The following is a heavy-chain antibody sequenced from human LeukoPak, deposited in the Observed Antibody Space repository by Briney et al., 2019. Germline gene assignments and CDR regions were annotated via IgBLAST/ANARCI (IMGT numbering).Heavy chain of an antibody. CDR1: GFTFSSYW. CDR3: ARSNDHYDFWSGFYIFDY. V-gene: IGHV3-7*01. J-gene: IGHJ4*02. Sequence: PGGSLRLSCAASGFTFSSYWMSWVRQAPGKGLEWVANIKQDGSEKYYVDSVKGRFTISRDNAKNSLYLQMNSLRAEDTAVYYCARSNDHYDFWSGFYIFDYWGKGTLVTVSS. D-gene: IGHD3-3*01. CDR2: IKQDGSEK.